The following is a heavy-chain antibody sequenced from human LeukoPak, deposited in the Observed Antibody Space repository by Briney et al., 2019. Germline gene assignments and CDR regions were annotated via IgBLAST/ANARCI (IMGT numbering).Heavy chain of an antibody. Sequence: GGSLRLSCAASGITIRNYGMTWVRQAPGRGLQWVSSINNSGTRTFYEDSVRGRFTISRDDSKNTIYPQKNSLRADDTAVYYCAMKAVPRPRLHDAFDFWGQGTVVSVSS. CDR3: AMKAVPRPRLHDAFDF. D-gene: IGHD5-24*01. V-gene: IGHV3-23*05. CDR1: GITIRNYG. CDR2: INNSGTRT. J-gene: IGHJ3*01.